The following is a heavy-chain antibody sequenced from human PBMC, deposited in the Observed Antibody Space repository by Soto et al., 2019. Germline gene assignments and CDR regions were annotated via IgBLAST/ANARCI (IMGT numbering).Heavy chain of an antibody. CDR3: ARGGDIVVVVAATPYYYYGMDV. CDR2: INPNSGGT. D-gene: IGHD2-15*01. V-gene: IGHV1-2*04. J-gene: IGHJ6*02. Sequence: ASVKVSCKASGYTSTGYYMHWVRQAPGQGLEWMGWINPNSGGTNYAQKFQGWVTMTRDTSISAAYMELSRLRSDDTAVYYCARGGDIVVVVAATPYYYYGMDVWGQGTTVTVSS. CDR1: GYTSTGYY.